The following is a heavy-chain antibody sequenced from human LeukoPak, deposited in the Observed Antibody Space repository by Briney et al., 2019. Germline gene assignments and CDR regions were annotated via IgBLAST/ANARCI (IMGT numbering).Heavy chain of an antibody. CDR1: GFTFSSYS. V-gene: IGHV3-21*01. D-gene: IGHD6-13*01. Sequence: GGSLRLSCAASGFTFSSYSMNWVRQAPGKGLEWVSSISSSSSYIYYADSVKGRFTISRDNAKNSLYLQMNSLRAEDTAVYHCARDSAYPAAEVDYWGQGTLVTVSS. CDR3: ARDSAYPAAEVDY. J-gene: IGHJ4*02. CDR2: ISSSSSYI.